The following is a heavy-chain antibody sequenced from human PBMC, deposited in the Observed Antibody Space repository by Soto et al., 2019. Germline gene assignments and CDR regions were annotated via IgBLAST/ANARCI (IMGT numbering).Heavy chain of an antibody. CDR1: GGTFSSYA. J-gene: IGHJ5*02. D-gene: IGHD5-12*01. CDR3: ARDREGVGYSGYVHNWFDP. Sequence: QVQLVHSGAEVTKPGSSVKVSCKASGGTFSSYAISWVRQAPGQGLEWLGWIIPIFGTANYAQKFQGRVTITADESTSTAYMELSSLRSEDTAVYYCARDREGVGYSGYVHNWFDPWGKGTLVTVSS. V-gene: IGHV1-69*01. CDR2: IIPIFGTA.